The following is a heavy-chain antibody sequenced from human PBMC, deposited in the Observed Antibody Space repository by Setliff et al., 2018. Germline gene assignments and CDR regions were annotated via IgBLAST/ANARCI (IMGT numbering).Heavy chain of an antibody. CDR1: GYSISSGFS. CDR3: ARDNRARHYMDV. V-gene: IGHV4-38-2*02. Sequence: SETLSLTCAVSGYSISSGFSWVWIRQSPGKGLEWIGRILFSGDTYYSPSLNSRVTISADTSKNQFSLNLSSVTAADTAVYYCARDNRARHYMDVWGKGTTVTVS. CDR2: ILFSGDT. D-gene: IGHD3-10*01. J-gene: IGHJ6*03.